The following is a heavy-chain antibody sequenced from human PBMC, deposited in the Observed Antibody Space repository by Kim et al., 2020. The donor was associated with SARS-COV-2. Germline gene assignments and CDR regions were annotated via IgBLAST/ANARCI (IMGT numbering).Heavy chain of an antibody. D-gene: IGHD6-13*01. V-gene: IGHV4-61*02. CDR2: IYTSGST. CDR3: AREGGQQLPSYYYYGMDV. CDR1: GGSISSGSYY. Sequence: SETLSLTCTVSGGSISSGSYYWSWIRQPAGKGLEWIGRIYTSGSTNYNPSLKSRVTISVDTSKNQFSLKLSSVTAADTAVYYCAREGGQQLPSYYYYGMDVWGQGTTVTVS. J-gene: IGHJ6*02.